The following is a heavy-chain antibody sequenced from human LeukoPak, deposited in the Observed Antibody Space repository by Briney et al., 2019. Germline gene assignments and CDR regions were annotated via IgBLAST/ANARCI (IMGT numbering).Heavy chain of an antibody. Sequence: QSGGSLRLSCADSGFTFSSYGMHWVRQAPGKGLEWVAVISYDGSYKYYTDSVKGRFTISRDNSKNTLYLQMNSLRAEDTAVYNCAKDPGFAYYYDSSGYYFDYWGQGTLVTVSS. CDR3: AKDPGFAYYYDSSGYYFDY. CDR2: ISYDGSYK. D-gene: IGHD3-22*01. J-gene: IGHJ4*02. CDR1: GFTFSSYG. V-gene: IGHV3-30*18.